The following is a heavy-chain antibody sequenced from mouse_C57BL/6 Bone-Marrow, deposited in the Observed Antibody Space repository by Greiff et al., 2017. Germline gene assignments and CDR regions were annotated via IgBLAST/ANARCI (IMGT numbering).Heavy chain of an antibody. CDR2: IRSKSNNYAT. J-gene: IGHJ3*01. CDR1: GFSFNTYA. D-gene: IGHD2-12*01. CDR3: VRQGLLYWFAY. Sequence: EVKVVESGGGLVQPKGSLKLSCAASGFSFNTYAMNWVRQAPGKGLEWVARIRSKSNNYATYYADSVKDRFTISRDDSESMLYLQMNNLKTEDTAMYYCVRQGLLYWFAYWGQGTLVTVSA. V-gene: IGHV10-1*01.